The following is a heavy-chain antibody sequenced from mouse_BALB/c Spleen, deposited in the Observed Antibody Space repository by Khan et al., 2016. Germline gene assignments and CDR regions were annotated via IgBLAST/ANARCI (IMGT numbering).Heavy chain of an antibody. V-gene: IGHV3-8*02. D-gene: IGHD2-1*01. Sequence: EVQLQESGPSLVKPSQTLSLTCSVTGDSITSGYWNWIRKFPGNKLEYRGYISYSGSTYYNPSLKSRISITRDTSKNQYYLQLTSVTTEDTATYDCARWAGNYKDYFDYWGQGTTLTVAS. J-gene: IGHJ2*01. CDR3: ARWAGNYKDYFDY. CDR1: GDSITSGY. CDR2: ISYSGST.